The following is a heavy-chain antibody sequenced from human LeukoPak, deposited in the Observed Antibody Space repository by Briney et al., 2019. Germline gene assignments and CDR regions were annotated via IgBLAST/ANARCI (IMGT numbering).Heavy chain of an antibody. CDR1: GGTFSSYA. J-gene: IGHJ2*01. CDR2: IIPIFGTA. V-gene: IGHV1-69*05. D-gene: IGHD4-17*01. Sequence: GASVKVSCKASGGTFSSYAISWVRQAPGQGLEWMGGIIPIFGTANYAQKFQGRVTITTDESTSTAYMELSSLRSEDTAVYYCARDLVGLYGDYAGDWYFDLWGRGTLVTVSS. CDR3: ARDLVGLYGDYAGDWYFDL.